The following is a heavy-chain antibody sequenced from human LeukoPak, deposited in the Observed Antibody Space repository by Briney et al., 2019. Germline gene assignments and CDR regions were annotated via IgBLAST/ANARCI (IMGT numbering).Heavy chain of an antibody. CDR2: IYPGDSDT. Sequence: KHGESLKISCKGSGYSFTGYWIGWVRQMPGKGLEWMGIIYPGDSDTRYSPSFQGQVTISADKSISTAYLQWSSLKASDTAMYYCARQATGMTTLYYYYYMDVWGKGTTVTVSS. CDR1: GYSFTGYW. V-gene: IGHV5-51*01. D-gene: IGHD4-11*01. CDR3: ARQATGMTTLYYYYYMDV. J-gene: IGHJ6*03.